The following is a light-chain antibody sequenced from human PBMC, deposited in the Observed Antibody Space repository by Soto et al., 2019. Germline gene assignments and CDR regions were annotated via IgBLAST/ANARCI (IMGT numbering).Light chain of an antibody. CDR1: QSVSNTY. J-gene: IGKJ1*01. Sequence: ILLTQSPGTLSLSPGERATLSCRASQSVSNTYLAWYQQKPGQAPRLLIYGASSRATGIPDRFSGSGSGTDFTLSISRLEPEDFAVYYCQQYSSLWTFGQGTKVDIK. V-gene: IGKV3-20*01. CDR3: QQYSSLWT. CDR2: GAS.